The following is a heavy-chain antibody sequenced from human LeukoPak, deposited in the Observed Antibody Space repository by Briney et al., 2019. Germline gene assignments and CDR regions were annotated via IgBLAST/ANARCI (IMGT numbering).Heavy chain of an antibody. Sequence: TSETLSLTCTVSGYSISSGYYWGWIRQPPGKGLEWTGRICHSGSSDYNASLKSRVTISVDTSKNQFSLKLSSATAADTAVYYCARVGGGYSHGDIFDYWGQGTLVTVSS. CDR3: ARVGGGYSHGDIFDY. J-gene: IGHJ4*02. CDR2: ICHSGSS. V-gene: IGHV4-38-2*02. D-gene: IGHD5-18*01. CDR1: GYSISSGYY.